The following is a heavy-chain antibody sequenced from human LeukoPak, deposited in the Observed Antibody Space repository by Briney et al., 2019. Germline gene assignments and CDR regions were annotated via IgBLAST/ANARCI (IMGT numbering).Heavy chain of an antibody. D-gene: IGHD5-12*01. J-gene: IGHJ3*02. CDR1: GGSISSSSYY. V-gene: IGHV4-39*01. CDR2: IYSGGST. CDR3: ARHSRSGSGGYENAFDI. Sequence: PSETLSLTCTVSGGSISSSSYYWDWIRQSPGKGLEWIGNIYSGGSTYYTPSLKSRVTISVDTSKNQFSLKLSSVTAADTAIYFCARHSRSGSGGYENAFDIWGQGTMVTVSS.